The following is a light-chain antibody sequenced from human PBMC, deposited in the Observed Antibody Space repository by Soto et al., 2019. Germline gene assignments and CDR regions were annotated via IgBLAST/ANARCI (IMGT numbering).Light chain of an antibody. J-gene: IGKJ1*01. CDR3: QQYNGSPPRT. CDR2: DVS. V-gene: IGKV3-15*01. CDR1: PSVNGN. Sequence: EVVVTQSPATLSVSPGERATLSCRASPSVNGNLAWYQQKPVQMPRLLIYDVSTRANGVPARFSVRGSWTAFTLTTSSLQSEDFAHYYCQQYNGSPPRTFGQGTRVEIK.